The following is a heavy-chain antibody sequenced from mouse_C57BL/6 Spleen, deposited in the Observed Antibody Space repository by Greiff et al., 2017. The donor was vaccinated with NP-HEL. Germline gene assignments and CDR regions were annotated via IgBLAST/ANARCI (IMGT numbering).Heavy chain of an antibody. V-gene: IGHV1-61*01. D-gene: IGHD3-3*01. CDR1: GYTFTSYW. CDR2: IYPSDSET. CDR3: ARRGRDAYFDY. Sequence: QVQLQQPGAELVRPGSSVKLSCKASGYTFTSYWMDWVKQRPGQGLEWIGNIYPSDSETHYNQKFKDKATLTVDKSSSTAYMQLSSLTSEDSAVYYCARRGRDAYFDYWGQGTTLTVSS. J-gene: IGHJ2*01.